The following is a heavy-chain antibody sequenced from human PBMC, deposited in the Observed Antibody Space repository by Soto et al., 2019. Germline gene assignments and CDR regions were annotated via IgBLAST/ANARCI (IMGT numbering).Heavy chain of an antibody. V-gene: IGHV4-39*01. D-gene: IGHD4-17*01. CDR2: IYYSGST. CDR1: GGSISSSSYY. Sequence: QLQLQESGPGLVKPSETLSLTCTVSGGSISSSSYYWGWIRQPPGKGLEWIGSIYYSGSTYYNPSLKSRVTISVDTSKNQFSLKLSSVTAADAAVYYCASSIYGAYVGSVGAFDIWGQGTMVTVSS. J-gene: IGHJ3*02. CDR3: ASSIYGAYVGSVGAFDI.